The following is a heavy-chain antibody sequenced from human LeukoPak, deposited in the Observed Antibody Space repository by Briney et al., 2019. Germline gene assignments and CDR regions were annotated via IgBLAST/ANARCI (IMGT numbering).Heavy chain of an antibody. V-gene: IGHV3-23*01. CDR1: GFTFSSYA. J-gene: IGHJ4*02. D-gene: IGHD5-18*01. CDR2: ISGSGGST. Sequence: GGSLRLSCAASGFTFSSYAMSWVRQPPGKGLEWVSAISGSGGSTYYADSVKGRFTISRDNSKNTLYPQMKSLRAEDTAVYYCAKGVQLFDYWGQGTLVTVSS. CDR3: AKGVQLFDY.